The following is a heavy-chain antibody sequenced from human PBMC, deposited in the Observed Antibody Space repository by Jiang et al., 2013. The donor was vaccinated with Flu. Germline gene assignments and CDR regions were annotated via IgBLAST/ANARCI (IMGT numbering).Heavy chain of an antibody. V-gene: IGHV4-59*01. CDR1: GGSITTYY. CDR3: ARPFSYSSDLGY. D-gene: IGHD3-22*01. J-gene: IGHJ4*02. Sequence: TLSLTCTVSGGSITTYYWSWIRQAPGKGLEWIGNTYYSRSTNYNPSLKSRVTISLDTSKNQFSLKLSSVTAADTAVYYCARPFSYSSDLGYWGQGTLVTVSS. CDR2: TYYSRST.